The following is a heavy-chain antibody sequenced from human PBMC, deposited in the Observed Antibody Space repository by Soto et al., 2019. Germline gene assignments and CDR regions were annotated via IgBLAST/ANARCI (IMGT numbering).Heavy chain of an antibody. D-gene: IGHD6-13*01. CDR3: ARVIAAAGTYWFDP. CDR1: GGSISSYY. CDR2: IYYSGST. Sequence: SETLSLTRTVSGGSISSYYWSWIRQPPGKGLEWIGYIYYSGSTNYNPSLKSRVTISVDTSKNQFSLKLSSVTAADTAVYYCARVIAAAGTYWFDPWGRGTLVTVSS. V-gene: IGHV4-59*01. J-gene: IGHJ5*02.